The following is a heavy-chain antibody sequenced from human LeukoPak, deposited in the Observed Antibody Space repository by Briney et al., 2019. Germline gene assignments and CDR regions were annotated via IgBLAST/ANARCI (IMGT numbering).Heavy chain of an antibody. Sequence: GGSLRLSCEASGFTFGTYGMTWVRQAPGRGLEWVSGITGSSTWTYYADSVRGRFTISRDNSKNTLHLQMNNLTADDTAIYYCARELVSLGTGYFDLWGRGTLVTVSS. CDR1: GFTFGTYG. J-gene: IGHJ2*01. D-gene: IGHD7-27*01. CDR3: ARELVSLGTGYFDL. V-gene: IGHV3-23*01. CDR2: ITGSSTWT.